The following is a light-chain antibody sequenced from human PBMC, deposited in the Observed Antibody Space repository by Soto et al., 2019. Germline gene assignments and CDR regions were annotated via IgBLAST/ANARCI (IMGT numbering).Light chain of an antibody. CDR3: CSYAGSYFFV. V-gene: IGLV2-11*01. Sequence: QSALTQPRSVSGSPGQSVTISCTGTSSDVGGYKFVSWYQQHPGKAPKLILHDVTKRPSGVPDRFSGSKSGNTASLTISGLQAEDEADYHCCSYAGSYFFVFGTGTKLTVL. CDR2: DVT. J-gene: IGLJ1*01. CDR1: SSDVGGYKF.